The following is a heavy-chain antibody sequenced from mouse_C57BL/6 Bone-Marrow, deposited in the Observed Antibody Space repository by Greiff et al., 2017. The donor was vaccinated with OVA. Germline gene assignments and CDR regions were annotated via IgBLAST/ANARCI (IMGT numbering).Heavy chain of an antibody. D-gene: IGHD1-3*01. V-gene: IGHV10-1*01. CDR2: IRSKSNNYAT. CDR3: VRRGGSSYWYFDV. CDR1: GFSFNTYA. J-gene: IGHJ1*03. Sequence: EVQRVESGGGLVQPKGSLKLSCAASGFSFNTYAMNWVRQAPGQGLEWVARIRSKSNNYATYYADSVKDRFTISRDDSESMLSVQMNSLTAEDPARYYCVRRGGSSYWYFDVWGTGTTVTVSS.